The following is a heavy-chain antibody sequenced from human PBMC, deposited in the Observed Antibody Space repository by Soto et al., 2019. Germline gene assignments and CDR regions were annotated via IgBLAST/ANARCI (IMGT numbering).Heavy chain of an antibody. CDR2: IYYSGST. V-gene: IGHV4-59*08. Sequence: SETLSLTCTVSGGSISSYYWSWIRQPPGKGLEWIGYIYYSGSTNYNPSLKSRVTISVDTSKNQFSLKLSSVTAADTAVYYCARHPFRGDPTFIFDYWGQGTLVTVSS. J-gene: IGHJ4*02. CDR1: GGSISSYY. CDR3: ARHPFRGDPTFIFDY. D-gene: IGHD3-10*01.